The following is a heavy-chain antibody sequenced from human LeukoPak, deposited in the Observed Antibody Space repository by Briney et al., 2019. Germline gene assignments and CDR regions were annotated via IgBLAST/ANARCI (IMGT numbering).Heavy chain of an antibody. D-gene: IGHD5-24*01. CDR3: AKDPRGDGYNP. V-gene: IGHV3-23*01. CDR1: GFTFSSYG. J-gene: IGHJ5*02. CDR2: ISGSGGST. Sequence: GGSLRLSCAASGFTFSSYGMSWVRQAPGKGLEWVSAISGSGGSTYYADSVKGRFTISRDNSKNTLYLQMNSLRAEDTAVYYCAKDPRGDGYNPWGQGTLVTVSS.